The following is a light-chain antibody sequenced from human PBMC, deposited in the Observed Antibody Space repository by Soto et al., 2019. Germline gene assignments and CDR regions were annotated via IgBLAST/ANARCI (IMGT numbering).Light chain of an antibody. J-gene: IGKJ5*01. CDR2: GAS. CDR1: QSVRSY. V-gene: IGKV3-20*01. CDR3: QQYGSSPPIT. Sequence: ESMLTQSPATLSLSPGERATLSCRASQSVRSYLAWYQQKPGQAPRLLIYGASRRATGIPDRFSGRESGTDFTLTISRLEPEDFAVYYCQQYGSSPPITFGQGTRLEIK.